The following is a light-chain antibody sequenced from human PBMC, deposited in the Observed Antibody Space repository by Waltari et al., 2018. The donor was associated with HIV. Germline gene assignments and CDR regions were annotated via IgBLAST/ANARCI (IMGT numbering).Light chain of an antibody. V-gene: IGKV2-28*01. CDR2: LAS. CDR1: ESLLQGNNKRTY. J-gene: IGKJ2*01. CDR3: LQGLRAPFA. Sequence: DILISQSPRSLSVTPGESASISCWATESLLQGNNKRTYIDWYVQRPGQTPRLLIYLASSRASGVPARFACIGSGTNFTLRITKVAPEDVGTYYCLQGLRAPFAFGQGT.